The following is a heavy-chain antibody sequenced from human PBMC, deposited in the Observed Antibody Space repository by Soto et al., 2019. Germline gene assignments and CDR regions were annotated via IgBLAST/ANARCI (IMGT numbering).Heavy chain of an antibody. J-gene: IGHJ5*02. V-gene: IGHV1-69*01. D-gene: IGHD2-15*01. CDR1: GGTFSSFT. Sequence: QVQLVQSGAEVKKPGSSVKVSCKASGGTFSSFTISWVRQAPGQGLEWMGGFIRVSGPAHYAQQFQGRVTLTADESSNTTYMELSSLRSAATAVYYCAKMICSGGSCCSGWFKPWGQGNLVIVAS. CDR2: FIRVSGPA. CDR3: AKMICSGGSCCSGWFKP.